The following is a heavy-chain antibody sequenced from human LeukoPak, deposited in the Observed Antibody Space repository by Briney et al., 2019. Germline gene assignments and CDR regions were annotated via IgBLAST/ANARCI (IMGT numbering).Heavy chain of an antibody. CDR1: GFTFSSYW. CDR2: IKQDGSEK. J-gene: IGHJ4*02. D-gene: IGHD5-12*01. CDR3: ARVGYSGWNLEY. Sequence: GGSLRLSCAASGFTFSSYWMSWVRQAPGKGLEWVANIKQDGSEKYYVDSVKGRFTISRDNAKNSLYVQMNSLRDEDTAVYYCARVGYSGWNLEYWGQGTLVTVSS. V-gene: IGHV3-7*01.